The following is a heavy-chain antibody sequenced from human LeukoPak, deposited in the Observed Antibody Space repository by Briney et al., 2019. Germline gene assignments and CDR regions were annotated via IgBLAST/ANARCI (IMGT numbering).Heavy chain of an antibody. Sequence: SETLSLPCSVSGGPISCSSHYWGWIRAPPGKGLEGMGSLYYSGSTYYNPSLQIRVPISVDTSKNQFPLQLSSVTAADTAVYYCVRTYCSSSSCLQYYFDYWGQGTLFTVSS. J-gene: IGHJ4*02. V-gene: IGHV4-39*01. CDR3: VRTYCSSSSCLQYYFDY. CDR1: GGPISCSSHY. CDR2: LYYSGST. D-gene: IGHD2-2*01.